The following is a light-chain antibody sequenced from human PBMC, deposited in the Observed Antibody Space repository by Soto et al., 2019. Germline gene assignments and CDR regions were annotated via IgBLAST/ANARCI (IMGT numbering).Light chain of an antibody. CDR3: QQRNSWPPIFT. CDR2: DAS. Sequence: EIVLTQSPATLSLSPGERATLSCRASQSVGTYLAWYQQKPGQAPRLLIYDASNRAAGIPARFSGSGSGTDFTLTISSLEPEDFAVYYCQQRNSWPPIFTFGPGTKVDFK. J-gene: IGKJ3*01. CDR1: QSVGTY. V-gene: IGKV3-11*01.